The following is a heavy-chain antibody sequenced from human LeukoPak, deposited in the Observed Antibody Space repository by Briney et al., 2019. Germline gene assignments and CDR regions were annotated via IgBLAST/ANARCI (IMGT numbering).Heavy chain of an antibody. CDR2: INPNSGGT. V-gene: IGHV1-2*02. D-gene: IGHD5-18*01. CDR3: ARDRIQLWLLGGGPLDS. Sequence: ASVKVSCKASGYTFTSYYMHWVRQAPGQGLEWMGWINPNSGGTNYAQKFQGRVTMTRDTSISTAYMELSRLRSDDTAVYYCARDRIQLWLLGGGPLDSWGQGTLVTVSS. J-gene: IGHJ4*02. CDR1: GYTFTSYY.